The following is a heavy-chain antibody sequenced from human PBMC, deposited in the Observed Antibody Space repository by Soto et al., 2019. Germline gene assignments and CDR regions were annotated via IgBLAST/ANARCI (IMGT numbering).Heavy chain of an antibody. V-gene: IGHV4-59*01. J-gene: IGHJ5*02. Sequence: TSETLSLTCTVSGGSISSYYWSWIRQPPGKGLEWIGYIYYSGSTNYNPSLKSRVTISVDTSKNQFSLKLSSVTAADTAVYYCASNPQDGAAATRDWFDPWGQGTLVTVSS. D-gene: IGHD2-15*01. CDR2: IYYSGST. CDR3: ASNPQDGAAATRDWFDP. CDR1: GGSISSYY.